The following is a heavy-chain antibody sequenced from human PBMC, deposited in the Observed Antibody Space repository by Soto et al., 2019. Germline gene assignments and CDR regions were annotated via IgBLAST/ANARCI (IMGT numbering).Heavy chain of an antibody. V-gene: IGHV4-38-2*01. CDR3: ARGGQVIAVAGTAAFDI. D-gene: IGHD6-19*01. J-gene: IGHJ3*02. CDR1: GYSISSGYY. CDR2: IYHSGST. Sequence: SETLSLTCAVSGYSISSGYYWGWIRQPPGKGLEWIGSIYHSGSTYYNPSLKSRVTISVDTSKSQFSLKLSSVTAADTAVYYCARGGQVIAVAGTAAFDIWGQGTMVTVSS.